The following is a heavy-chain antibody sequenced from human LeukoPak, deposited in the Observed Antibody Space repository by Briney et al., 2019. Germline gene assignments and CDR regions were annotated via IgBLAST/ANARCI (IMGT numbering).Heavy chain of an antibody. Sequence: PGGSLRLSCAASGFTLSDYYMSWIRQAPGKGLEWVGRIKSKTDGGTTDYAAPVKGRFTISRDDSKNTLYLQMNSLKTEDTAVYYCTTDREYCSSTSCYNWFDPWGQGTLVTVSS. D-gene: IGHD2-2*01. V-gene: IGHV3-15*01. CDR3: TTDREYCSSTSCYNWFDP. CDR2: IKSKTDGGTT. CDR1: GFTLSDYY. J-gene: IGHJ5*02.